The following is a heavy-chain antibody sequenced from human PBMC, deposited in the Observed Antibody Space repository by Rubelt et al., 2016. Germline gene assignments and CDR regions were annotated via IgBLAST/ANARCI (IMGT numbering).Heavy chain of an antibody. CDR3: ARHGQVQSGDALDI. Sequence: EVQLVQSGAEVKKPGESLKISCKGSGCSFTSYWIGWVRQMPGKGLEWMGIIYPGDSDTSYSRRVQGQVTFSADRCISTAYLQWSSRKASDTAMYYCARHGQVQSGDALDIWGQGTMVTVSS. D-gene: IGHD1-26*01. CDR1: GCSFTSYW. J-gene: IGHJ3*02. V-gene: IGHV5-51*01. CDR2: IYPGDSDT.